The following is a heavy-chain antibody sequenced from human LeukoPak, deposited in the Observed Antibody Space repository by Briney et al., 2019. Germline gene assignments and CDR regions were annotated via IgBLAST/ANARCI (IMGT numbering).Heavy chain of an antibody. Sequence: ASATLSLTCTVSGGSLSSSSYYWGWIRQPPGKGLEWIGRVGSFSYSGSSYYNPFLKSRVTISLDTSKNQFSLKLSSVTAADTAVYYCARLFPAMVRGVMRYNWFDPWGQGTLVTVSS. CDR1: GGSLSSSSYY. CDR2: FSYSGSS. J-gene: IGHJ5*02. CDR3: ARLFPAMVRGVMRYNWFDP. V-gene: IGHV4-39*07. D-gene: IGHD3-10*01.